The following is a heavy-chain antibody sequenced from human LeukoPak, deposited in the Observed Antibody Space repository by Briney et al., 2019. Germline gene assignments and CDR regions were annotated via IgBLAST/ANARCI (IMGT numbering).Heavy chain of an antibody. J-gene: IGHJ3*02. D-gene: IGHD3-22*01. CDR2: IYYSGST. Sequence: SETLSLTCSVSGGSISSYYWSWIRQPPGKGLEWIGYIYYSGSTNYNPSLKSRVTISVDTSKDQFSLKLSSVTAADMAVYYCAKSVVVATTRLGPFDTWGQGTMVTVSS. CDR3: AKSVVVATTRLGPFDT. CDR1: GGSISSYY. V-gene: IGHV4-59*08.